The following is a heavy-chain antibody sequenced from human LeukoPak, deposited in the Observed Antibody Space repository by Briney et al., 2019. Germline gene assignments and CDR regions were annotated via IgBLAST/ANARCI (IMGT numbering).Heavy chain of an antibody. D-gene: IGHD3-10*01. J-gene: IGHJ1*01. CDR3: VRWGVTVGMQD. CDR1: GFTFSSGW. V-gene: IGHV3-7*01. CDR2: VNADGSDT. Sequence: GSLRLSCEASGFTFSSGWMGWVRQAPGKGLEWVANVNADGSDTYHVDSVKGRFTISRSNAKKSLFLQMNSLRVEDTALYYCVRWGVTVGMQDWGQGTLITVS.